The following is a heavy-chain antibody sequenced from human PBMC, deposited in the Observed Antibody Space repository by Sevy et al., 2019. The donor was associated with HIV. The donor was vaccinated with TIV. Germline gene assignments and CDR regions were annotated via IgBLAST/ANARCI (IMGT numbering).Heavy chain of an antibody. CDR1: GFTVSSNY. CDR2: IYSGGST. CDR3: ARKRLGRVYGMDV. V-gene: IGHV3-53*01. D-gene: IGHD5-12*01. J-gene: IGHJ6*02. Sequence: GGSLRLSCAASGFTVSSNYMSWVRQAPGKGLEWVSVIYSGGSTYYADSVKGRFTISRDNSKNTLYLQMNGLRAEDTAVYYCARKRLGRVYGMDVWGQGTTVTVSS.